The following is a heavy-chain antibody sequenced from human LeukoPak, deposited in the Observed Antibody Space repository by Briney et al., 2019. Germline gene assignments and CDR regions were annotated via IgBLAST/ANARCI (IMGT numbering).Heavy chain of an antibody. Sequence: PGGSLRLSCAASGFTFSSYAMSWVRQAPGKGLEWVSAISGSGGSTYYADSVKGRFTISRDNSKNTLYLQMNSLRGEDTAVYYCAKVGDFWSGLLDAFDIWGQGTMVTVSS. J-gene: IGHJ3*02. CDR3: AKVGDFWSGLLDAFDI. CDR2: ISGSGGST. V-gene: IGHV3-23*01. D-gene: IGHD3-3*01. CDR1: GFTFSSYA.